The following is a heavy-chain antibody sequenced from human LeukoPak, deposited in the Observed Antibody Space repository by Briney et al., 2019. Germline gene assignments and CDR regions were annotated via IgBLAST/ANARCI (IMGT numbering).Heavy chain of an antibody. CDR3: ARASYSSSWSGPRKSTTYYYYGMDV. CDR1: GGSVSSGSYY. J-gene: IGHJ6*02. V-gene: IGHV4-61*01. CDR2: IYNSGST. D-gene: IGHD6-13*01. Sequence: SETLSLTCTVSGGSVSSGSYYWSWIRQPPGKGLEWIGYIYNSGSTNYNPSLKSRVTISVDTSKNQFSLKLSSVTAADTAVYYCARASYSSSWSGPRKSTTYYYYGMDVWGQGTTVTVSS.